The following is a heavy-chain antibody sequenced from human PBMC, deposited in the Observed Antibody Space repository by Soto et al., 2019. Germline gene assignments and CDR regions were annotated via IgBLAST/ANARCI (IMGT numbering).Heavy chain of an antibody. V-gene: IGHV3-21*01. D-gene: IGHD2-15*01. J-gene: IGHJ4*02. CDR3: ASRRLGYCTGGTCPEF. Sequence: EVQLVESGGGLVKPGGSLRLSCAASGFTFSSFNMDWVRQAPGKGLEWVSSISITGNYKYYADSLKGRFTISRDNAQNLLFLQMDSLRPEDTAVYYCASRRLGYCTGGTCPEFWGQGTLVTVPS. CDR1: GFTFSSFN. CDR2: ISITGNYK.